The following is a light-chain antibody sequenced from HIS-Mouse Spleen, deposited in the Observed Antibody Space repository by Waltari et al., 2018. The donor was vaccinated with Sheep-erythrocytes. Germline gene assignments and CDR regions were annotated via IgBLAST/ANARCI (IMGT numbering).Light chain of an antibody. V-gene: IGLV2-23*01. CDR1: SSDVGSYHL. CDR2: EGS. J-gene: IGLJ3*02. Sequence: QSALTLPASVSGSPGQSITLSCTGTSSDVGSYHLVSWYQQHPGKAPKLMIYEGSKRPSGVSNRFSGSKSGNTASLTISGLQAEDETDYYCCSYAGSGTWVFGGGTKLTVL. CDR3: CSYAGSGTWV.